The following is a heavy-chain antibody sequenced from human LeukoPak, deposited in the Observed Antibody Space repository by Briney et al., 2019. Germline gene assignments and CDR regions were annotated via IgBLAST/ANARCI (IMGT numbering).Heavy chain of an antibody. V-gene: IGHV4-30-4*01. Sequence: PSETLSLTCTVSGGSISSGDYYWSWIRQPPGKGLEWIGYIYYSGSTYYNPSLKSRVTISVDTSKNQFSLKLSSVTAADTAVYYCARGLLTDILTGYYPEGYFDYWGQGTLVTVSS. D-gene: IGHD3-9*01. CDR2: IYYSGST. CDR1: GGSISSGDYY. CDR3: ARGLLTDILTGYYPEGYFDY. J-gene: IGHJ4*02.